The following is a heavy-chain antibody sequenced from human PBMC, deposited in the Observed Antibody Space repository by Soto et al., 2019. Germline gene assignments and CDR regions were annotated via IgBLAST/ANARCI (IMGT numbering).Heavy chain of an antibody. J-gene: IGHJ4*02. Sequence: ASVKVSCKASGGTFSSYAISWVRQAPGQGLEWMGGIIPIFGTANYAQKFQGRVTITADESTSTAYMELSSLRSEDTAVYYCASYYNWNYKANIDYWGQGTLVTVSS. D-gene: IGHD1-7*01. CDR3: ASYYNWNYKANIDY. CDR1: GGTFSSYA. CDR2: IIPIFGTA. V-gene: IGHV1-69*13.